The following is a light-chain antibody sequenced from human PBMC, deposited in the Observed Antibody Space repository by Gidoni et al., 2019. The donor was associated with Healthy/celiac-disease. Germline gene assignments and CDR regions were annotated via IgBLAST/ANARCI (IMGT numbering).Light chain of an antibody. CDR2: AAS. CDR1: QSISSY. V-gene: IGKV1-39*01. J-gene: IGKJ1*01. Sequence: DIQMTQSPSSLSASVGDRVTITCRASQSISSYLNWYQQKPGKAPKLLIYAASSFQSGVQSRFSGSGSGTDFTLTIIILQPEDFSTYYCQQSYSTSWTFGQXTNVEIK. CDR3: QQSYSTSWT.